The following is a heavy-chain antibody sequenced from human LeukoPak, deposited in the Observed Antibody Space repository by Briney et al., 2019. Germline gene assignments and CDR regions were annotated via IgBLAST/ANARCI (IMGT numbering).Heavy chain of an antibody. J-gene: IGHJ6*04. CDR2: IYINGST. D-gene: IGHD3-10*01. Sequence: PGGSLRLSCAASGFTVSSNYMSWVRQAPGKGLEWVSLIYINGSTYYADSVKGRFTISRDNSKNTLYLQMNSQRAEDTALYYCARDLGFGDYGMDVWGKGTTVTVSS. CDR1: GFTVSSNY. CDR3: ARDLGFGDYGMDV. V-gene: IGHV3-53*01.